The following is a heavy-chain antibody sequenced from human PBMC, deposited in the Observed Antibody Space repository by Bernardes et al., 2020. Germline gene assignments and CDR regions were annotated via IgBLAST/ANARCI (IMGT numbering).Heavy chain of an antibody. V-gene: IGHV3-23*01. CDR2: ISGSGDNT. J-gene: IGHJ4*02. Sequence: GGSLRLSCSASGFTFSSNAMNWVRQAPGKGLEWVSAISGSGDNTFYADSVKGRFTISRDNSKNTLYLQMNTLRAEDTALYYCAKGYYDFWTGYGYFDYWGQGTLVTVSS. CDR1: GFTFSSNA. CDR3: AKGYYDFWTGYGYFDY. D-gene: IGHD3-3*01.